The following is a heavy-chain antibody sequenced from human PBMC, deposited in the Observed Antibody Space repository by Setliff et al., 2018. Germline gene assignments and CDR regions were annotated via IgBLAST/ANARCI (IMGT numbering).Heavy chain of an antibody. J-gene: IGHJ6*04. D-gene: IGHD6-6*01. V-gene: IGHV3-11*04. Sequence: GGSLRLSCTVSGGSISTKNYYWGWIRQTPGKGLEWVAYISSSGSLIYYPDSVKGRFTISRDNAKNSLYLQMNSLRAEDTAVYYCARLPQVVKGGDVEVWGKGTTVTVSS. CDR1: GGSISTKNYY. CDR3: ARLPQVVKGGDVEV. CDR2: ISSSGSLI.